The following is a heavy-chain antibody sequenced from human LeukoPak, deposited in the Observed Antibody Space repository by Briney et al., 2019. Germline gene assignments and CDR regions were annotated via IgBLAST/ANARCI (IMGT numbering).Heavy chain of an antibody. CDR1: GFTVSSNY. V-gene: IGHV3-53*01. J-gene: IGHJ4*02. Sequence: GGSLRLSCAASGFTVSSNYMSWVRQAPGKGLEWVSVIYSGGSTYYADSVKGRFTISRDNSKNTLYLQMNSLRAEDTAVYYCARDPPEYSYSSRYWGQGTLVTVSS. CDR2: IYSGGST. CDR3: ARDPPEYSYSSRY. D-gene: IGHD5-18*01.